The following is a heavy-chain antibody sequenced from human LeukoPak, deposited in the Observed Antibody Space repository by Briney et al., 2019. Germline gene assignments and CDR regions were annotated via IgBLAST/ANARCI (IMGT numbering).Heavy chain of an antibody. D-gene: IGHD3-3*01. Sequence: GSLRLSCAASGFTFSSYNMNWVRQAPGKGLEWIGEINHSGSTNYNPSLKGRVTISVDTSKNQFSLKLSSVTAADTAVYYCARGDPRPVITIFGVVITFYFDYWGQGTLVTVSS. CDR2: INHSGST. J-gene: IGHJ4*02. V-gene: IGHV4-34*01. CDR1: GFTFSSYN. CDR3: ARGDPRPVITIFGVVITFYFDY.